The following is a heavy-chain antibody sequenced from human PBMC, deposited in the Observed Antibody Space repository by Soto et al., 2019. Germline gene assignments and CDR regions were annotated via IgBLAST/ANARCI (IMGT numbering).Heavy chain of an antibody. CDR2: ISAYNGNT. CDR3: ARRNSSSWRYGIDV. D-gene: IGHD6-13*01. J-gene: IGHJ6*02. Sequence: ASVKVSCKASGYTFTSYGISWVRQAPGQGLEWMGWISAYNGNTNYAQKLQGRVTMTTDTSTSTAYMELRRLRSDDTAVYYCARRNSSSWRYGIDVWGQGTTVTVSS. CDR1: GYTFTSYG. V-gene: IGHV1-18*01.